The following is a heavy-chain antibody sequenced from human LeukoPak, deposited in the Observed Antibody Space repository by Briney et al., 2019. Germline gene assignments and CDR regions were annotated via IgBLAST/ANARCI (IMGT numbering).Heavy chain of an antibody. Sequence: SETLSLTCAVSGGSISSGGYSWSWIRQPPGKGLEWIGYIYHSGSTYYNPSLKSRVTISVDRSKNQFSLKLSSVTAADTAVYYCARATCSGGSCYHGAGRYGMDVWGQGTTVTVSS. CDR2: IYHSGST. CDR1: GGSISSGGYS. CDR3: ARATCSGGSCYHGAGRYGMDV. V-gene: IGHV4-30-2*01. J-gene: IGHJ6*02. D-gene: IGHD2-15*01.